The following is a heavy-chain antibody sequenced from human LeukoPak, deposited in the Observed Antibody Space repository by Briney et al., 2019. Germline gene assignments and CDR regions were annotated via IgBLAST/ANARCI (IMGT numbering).Heavy chain of an antibody. J-gene: IGHJ4*02. D-gene: IGHD6-19*01. CDR3: ARERSWGSSGWSPPH. CDR2: ISSSSSYI. CDR1: GFTFSSYS. V-gene: IGHV3-21*01. Sequence: PGGSLRLSCAASGFTFSSYSMIWVRQAPGKGLEWVSSISSSSSYIYYADSVKGRFTISRDNAKNSLYLQMNSLRAGDTAVYYCARERSWGSSGWSPPHWGQGTLVTVSS.